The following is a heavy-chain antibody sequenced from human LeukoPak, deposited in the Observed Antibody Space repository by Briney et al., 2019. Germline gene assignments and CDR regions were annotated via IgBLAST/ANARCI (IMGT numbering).Heavy chain of an antibody. CDR3: ARGYGITMVRGVPSYYYYIDV. V-gene: IGHV1-2*02. CDR1: GYTFTGYY. D-gene: IGHD3-10*01. Sequence: ASVKVSCKASGYTFTGYYMHWVRQAPGQGLEWMGWINPNSGGTNYAQKFQGRVTMTRDTSISTAYMELSRLRSDDTAVYYCARGYGITMVRGVPSYYYYIDVWGKGTTVTVSS. J-gene: IGHJ6*03. CDR2: INPNSGGT.